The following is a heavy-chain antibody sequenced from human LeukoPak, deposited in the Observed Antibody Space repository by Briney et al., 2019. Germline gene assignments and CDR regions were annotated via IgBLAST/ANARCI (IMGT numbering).Heavy chain of an antibody. V-gene: IGHV4-4*07. CDR3: ARDRGTSTNPHYYYYMDV. CDR2: IYTSGST. D-gene: IGHD3-10*01. J-gene: IGHJ6*03. Sequence: SETLSLTCTVSGGSISSYYWSWIRQPAGKGLEWIGRIYTSGSTNYNPSLKSRVTISVDTSKNQFSLKLSSVTAADTAVYYCARDRGTSTNPHYYYYMDVWGKGTTVTVSS. CDR1: GGSISSYY.